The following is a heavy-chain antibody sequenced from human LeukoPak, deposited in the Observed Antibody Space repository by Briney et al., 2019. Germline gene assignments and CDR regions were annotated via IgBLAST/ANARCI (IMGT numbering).Heavy chain of an antibody. CDR3: ARELDADPVLFDY. Sequence: GGSLRLSCTASGFTFGDYAMSWVRQAPGKGLEWVANIKQDGSEKYYVDSVKGRFTISRDNAKNSLYLQMNSLRAEDTAVYYCARELDADPVLFDYWGQGTLVTVSS. J-gene: IGHJ4*02. D-gene: IGHD1-1*01. CDR2: IKQDGSEK. V-gene: IGHV3-7*03. CDR1: GFTFGDYA.